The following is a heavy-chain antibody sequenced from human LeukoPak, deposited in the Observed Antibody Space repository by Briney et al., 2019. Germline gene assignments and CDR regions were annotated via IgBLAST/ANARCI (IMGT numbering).Heavy chain of an antibody. D-gene: IGHD6-13*01. CDR3: ARDLMGIAYRGAFYY. Sequence: PGGSLRLSCAASGFTFSNYAMSWVRQTPGKGLEWVSTISNSDAKTYYADSVKGRFTISRDNSKNTLYLQMNSLTAEDTAVYYCARDLMGIAYRGAFYYWGQGTLVTVSS. V-gene: IGHV3-23*01. CDR2: ISNSDAKT. CDR1: GFTFSNYA. J-gene: IGHJ4*02.